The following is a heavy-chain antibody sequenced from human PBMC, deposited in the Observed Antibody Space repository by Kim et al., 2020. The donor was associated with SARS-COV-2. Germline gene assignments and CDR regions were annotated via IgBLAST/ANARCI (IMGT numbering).Heavy chain of an antibody. D-gene: IGHD5-12*01. CDR2: ISSNGGST. V-gene: IGHV3-64D*06. CDR1: GFTLSSYA. CDR3: VKEGSGDGYLSSDY. Sequence: GGSLRLSCSASGFTLSSYAMHWVRQAPGKGLEYVSAISSNGGSTYYADSVKGRFTISRDNSKNTLYLQMSSLRAEDTAVYYCVKEGSGDGYLSSDYWGQGTLVTVSS. J-gene: IGHJ4*02.